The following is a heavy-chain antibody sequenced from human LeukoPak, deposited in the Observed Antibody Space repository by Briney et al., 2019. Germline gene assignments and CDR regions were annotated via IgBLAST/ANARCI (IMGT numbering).Heavy chain of an antibody. V-gene: IGHV3-23*01. CDR1: GFTFSSYA. J-gene: IGHJ3*02. Sequence: GGSLRLSCAASGFTFSSYAMSWVRQAPGKGLEWVSAISGSGGSTYYADSVKGRFTISRDNSKNTLYLQMNSLRAEDTAVYYCAKDCRVVVTPSGAFDIWGQETMVTVSS. CDR2: ISGSGGST. D-gene: IGHD3-22*01. CDR3: AKDCRVVVTPSGAFDI.